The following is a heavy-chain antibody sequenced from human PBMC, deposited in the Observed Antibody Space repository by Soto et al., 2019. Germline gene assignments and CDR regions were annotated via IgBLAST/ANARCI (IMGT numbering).Heavy chain of an antibody. D-gene: IGHD6-19*01. J-gene: IGHJ5*02. Sequence: SLRLSCEASGLTGSSNSMSSVRQSPGKGLEWVSVIYSGGSTYYADSVKGRFTISRDNSKNTLYLQMNSLRAEDTAVYYCARVNGGGWYYGWFDPWGQGILVTVSS. CDR3: ARVNGGGWYYGWFDP. CDR2: IYSGGST. CDR1: GLTGSSNS. V-gene: IGHV3-53*01.